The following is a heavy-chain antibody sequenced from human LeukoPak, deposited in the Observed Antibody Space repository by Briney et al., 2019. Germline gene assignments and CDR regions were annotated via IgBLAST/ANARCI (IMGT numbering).Heavy chain of an antibody. CDR2: ISGSGGST. D-gene: IGHD3-9*01. CDR3: AKESVVRYFDWSYSCEFDY. V-gene: IGHV3-23*01. CDR1: GFTFSSYA. Sequence: GGSLRLSCAASGFTFSSYAMSWVRQAPGKGLEWVSAISGSGGSTYYADSVKGRFTISRDNSKNTLYLQMNSLRAEDTAVYYCAKESVVRYFDWSYSCEFDYWGQGTLVTVSS. J-gene: IGHJ4*02.